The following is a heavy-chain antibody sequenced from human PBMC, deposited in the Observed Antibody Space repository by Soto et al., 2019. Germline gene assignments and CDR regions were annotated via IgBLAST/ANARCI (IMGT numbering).Heavy chain of an antibody. J-gene: IGHJ4*02. CDR1: GGSISSKIDY. Sequence: QLQLQESGPGLVRPSETLSLTCTVSGGSISSKIDYWGWIRQPPGKGLEWIGSIYYSGSTYYNPSLKSRVTISVDTSKNQFSLKLSSVTAADTAVYYCARHKKAVAGNEFYYWGQGAQVTVSS. CDR3: ARHKKAVAGNEFYY. D-gene: IGHD6-19*01. V-gene: IGHV4-39*01. CDR2: IYYSGST.